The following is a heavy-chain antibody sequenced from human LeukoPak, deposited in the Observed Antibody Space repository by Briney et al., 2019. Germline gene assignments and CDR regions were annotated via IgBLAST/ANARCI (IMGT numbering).Heavy chain of an antibody. CDR1: GFTFSTHT. Sequence: TAGGSLRLSCAGAGFTFSTHTINWVRQAPGKGLEWVSSISSSSAYIYYADSVKGRFTISRDNAKNSLYLQMNSLRAEDTAVYYCARGGVGATPPAFDIWGQGTMVTVSS. D-gene: IGHD1-26*01. J-gene: IGHJ3*02. CDR2: ISSSSAYI. V-gene: IGHV3-21*01. CDR3: ARGGVGATPPAFDI.